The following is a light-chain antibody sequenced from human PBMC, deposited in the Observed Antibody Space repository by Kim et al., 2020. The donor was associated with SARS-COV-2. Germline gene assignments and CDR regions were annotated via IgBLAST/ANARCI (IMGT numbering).Light chain of an antibody. J-gene: IGLJ2*01. CDR3: QVWDSSSDHPLVV. Sequence: SYELTQPPSVSVAPGKTASITCGGNNIGTKSVYWYQQKPGQAPVVVIYYDRDRPSGIPERFSGSNSGNTATLTISRVEAGDEADYYCQVWDSSSDHPLVVFGGGTQLTVL. V-gene: IGLV3-21*04. CDR1: NIGTKS. CDR2: YDR.